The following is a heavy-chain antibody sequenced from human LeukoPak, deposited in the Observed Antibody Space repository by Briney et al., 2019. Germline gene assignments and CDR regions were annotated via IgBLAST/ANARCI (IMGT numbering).Heavy chain of an antibody. J-gene: IGHJ4*02. CDR1: GFTVSSNY. CDR3: AKAGARRGYSYGFDY. CDR2: ISGSGGST. D-gene: IGHD5-18*01. Sequence: GGSLRLSCAASGFTVSSNYMSWVRQAPGKGLEWVSAISGSGGSTYYADSVKGRFTISRDNSKNTLYLQMNSLRAEDTAVYYCAKAGARRGYSYGFDYWGQGTLVTVSS. V-gene: IGHV3-23*01.